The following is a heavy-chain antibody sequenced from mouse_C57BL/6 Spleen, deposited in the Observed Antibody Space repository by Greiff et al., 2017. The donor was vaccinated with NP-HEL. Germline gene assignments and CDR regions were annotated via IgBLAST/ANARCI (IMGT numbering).Heavy chain of an antibody. J-gene: IGHJ2*01. CDR2: IDPSDSYT. CDR1: GYTFTSYW. Sequence: VQLQQPGAELVMPGASVKLSCKASGYTFTSYWMHWVKQRPGQGLEWIGEIDPSDSYTNYNQKFKGKSTLTVDKSSSTAYMQLSSLTSEDSAVYYCARGEAFWGQGTTLTVSS. D-gene: IGHD6-1*01. CDR3: ARGEAF. V-gene: IGHV1-69*01.